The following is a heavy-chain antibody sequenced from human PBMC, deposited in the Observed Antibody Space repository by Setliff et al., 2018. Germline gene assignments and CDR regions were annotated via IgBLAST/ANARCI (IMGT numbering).Heavy chain of an antibody. Sequence: SVQVSYMASGYHFTSYYMHWVRQAPGHGLEWIGIINPSGGSTSYPRKVQGRVTMPRDTSTSAVNMELSSLRSEDRALYYCARDGYYDSSGHTGFYYYYYMDVWGKGTTVTVSS. V-gene: IGHV1-46*01. CDR1: GYHFTSYY. CDR3: ARDGYYDSSGHTGFYYYYYMDV. CDR2: INPSGGST. D-gene: IGHD3-22*01. J-gene: IGHJ6*03.